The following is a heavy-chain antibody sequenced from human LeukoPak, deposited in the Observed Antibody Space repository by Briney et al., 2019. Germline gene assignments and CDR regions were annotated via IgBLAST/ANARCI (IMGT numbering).Heavy chain of an antibody. V-gene: IGHV4-34*01. CDR3: ARDDTLNWFDP. J-gene: IGHJ5*02. Sequence: SETLSLTCAVFGGSFDGYYWSWIRQSPGKGLEWIGEITYDGRTKYNPSLRSRVSISVDTSKNQFSLKLSSVTAADTAVYYCARDDTLNWFDPWGQGTLVTVSS. CDR1: GGSFDGYY. CDR2: ITYDGRT.